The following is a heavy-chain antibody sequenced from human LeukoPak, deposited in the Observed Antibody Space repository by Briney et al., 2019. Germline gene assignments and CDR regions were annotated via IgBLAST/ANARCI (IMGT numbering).Heavy chain of an antibody. V-gene: IGHV4-59*01. J-gene: IGHJ4*02. D-gene: IGHD3-22*01. Sequence: SETLSLTCSVSGASTTSYYWNWIRQAPGKGLEWIGYIYSDGTTSYSPSLRRRVPISIDTSRNQFSLKLSSVTAADAAVYYCARDTRTYDTSGYYYFDCWGEGALVTVSS. CDR3: ARDTRTYDTSGYYYFDC. CDR2: IYSDGTT. CDR1: GASTTSYY.